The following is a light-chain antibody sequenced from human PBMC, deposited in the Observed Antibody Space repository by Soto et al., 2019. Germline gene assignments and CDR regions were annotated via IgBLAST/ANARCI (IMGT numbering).Light chain of an antibody. V-gene: IGLV2-14*01. J-gene: IGLJ1*01. CDR2: EVN. Sequence: QSVLTQPASVSGSPGQSITISCTGTSSDVGGYNYVSWYQQHPGKAPKLMIYEVNNRPSGVSNRFSGSKSGSTASLTISGRQAEDEADYDCSSYTSSSTLGVFGTGTKLTVL. CDR1: SSDVGGYNY. CDR3: SSYTSSSTLGV.